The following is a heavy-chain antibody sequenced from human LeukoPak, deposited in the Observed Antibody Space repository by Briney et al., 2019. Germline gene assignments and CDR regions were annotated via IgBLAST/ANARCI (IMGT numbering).Heavy chain of an antibody. CDR3: ARFATVTTIVSDY. J-gene: IGHJ4*02. CDR2: ISAYNGNT. D-gene: IGHD4-17*01. V-gene: IGHV1-18*01. CDR1: GYTFTSYG. Sequence: EASVKVSCKASGYTFTSYGISWVRRAPGQGLEWLGWISAYNGNTNYAQKLQGRVTMTTDTSTSTAYMELRSLRSDDTAVYYCARFATVTTIVSDYWGQGTLVTVSS.